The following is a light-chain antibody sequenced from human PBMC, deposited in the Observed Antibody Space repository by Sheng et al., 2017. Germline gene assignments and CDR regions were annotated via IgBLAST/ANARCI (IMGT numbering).Light chain of an antibody. V-gene: IGLV2-14*01. CDR3: SSFASGSTRML. J-gene: IGLJ2*01. CDR1: SSDVGNYNY. CDR2: DVT. Sequence: QSALTQPASVSGSPGQSITISCSGTSSDVGNYNYVSWYQQHPGKAPKLMIYDVTSRPSGVSDRFSGSKSGNTASLTISGLQAEDEADYYCSSFASGSTRMLFGGGTKLTVL.